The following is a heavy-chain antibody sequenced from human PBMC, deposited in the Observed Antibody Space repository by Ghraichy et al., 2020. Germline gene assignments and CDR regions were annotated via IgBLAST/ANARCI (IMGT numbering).Heavy chain of an antibody. V-gene: IGHV4-59*01. D-gene: IGHD2-2*01. CDR3: ARASIVVVPAAMGPGGNYYMDV. CDR2: IYYSGST. CDR1: GGSISSYY. Sequence: SETLSLTCTVSGGSISSYYWSWIRQPPGKGLEWIGYIYYSGSTNYNPSLKSRVTISVDTSKNQFSLKLSSVTAADTAVYYCARASIVVVPAAMGPGGNYYMDVWGKGTTVTVSS. J-gene: IGHJ6*03.